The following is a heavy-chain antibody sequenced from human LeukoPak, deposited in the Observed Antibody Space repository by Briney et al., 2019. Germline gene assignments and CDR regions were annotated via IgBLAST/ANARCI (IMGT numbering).Heavy chain of an antibody. Sequence: PSETLSHTCTFSGASVSSGRHYWSWIRQPPGKGLEWIGHFYDGENTHYNPSFKSRVTLSLDTPENQFSLKFSSVTAADTAVYYCARGRAFGYGVDFWGQGTLVTVST. D-gene: IGHD4/OR15-4a*01. CDR3: ARGRAFGYGVDF. J-gene: IGHJ4*02. CDR1: GASVSSGRHY. CDR2: FYDGENT. V-gene: IGHV4-61*01.